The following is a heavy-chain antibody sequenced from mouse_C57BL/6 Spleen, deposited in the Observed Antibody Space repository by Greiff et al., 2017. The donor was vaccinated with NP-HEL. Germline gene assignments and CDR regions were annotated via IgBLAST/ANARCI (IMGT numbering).Heavy chain of an antibody. CDR1: GFTFSDYY. V-gene: IGHV5-16*01. D-gene: IGHD2-4*01. CDR2: INYDGSST. CDR3: ARVNDYDGPRDFDV. Sequence: EVKLMESEGGLVQPGSSMKLSCTASGFTFSDYYMAWVRQVPEKGLEWVANINYDGSSTYYLDSLKSRFIISRDNAKNILYLQMSSLKSEDTATYYCARVNDYDGPRDFDVWGTETTGTVSS. J-gene: IGHJ1*03.